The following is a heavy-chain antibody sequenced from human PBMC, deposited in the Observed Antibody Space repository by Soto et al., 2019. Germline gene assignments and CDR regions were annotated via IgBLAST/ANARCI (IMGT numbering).Heavy chain of an antibody. Sequence: EVQLVESGGGLVQPGRSLRLSCAASGFTVDDYDMHWVRQAPGNGLEWVSGISWNSETIDYADSVKGRFTISRDNAKSYLCLEKSRIGPEHTALYYCVKDMKWGGMTTIQCFASWGQGTLVTVSS. CDR2: ISWNSETI. CDR1: GFTVDDYD. J-gene: IGHJ4*02. CDR3: VKDMKWGGMTTIQCFAS. V-gene: IGHV3-9*01. D-gene: IGHD4-17*01.